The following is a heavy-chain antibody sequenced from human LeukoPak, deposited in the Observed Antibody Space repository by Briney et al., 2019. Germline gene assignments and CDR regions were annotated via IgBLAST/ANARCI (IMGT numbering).Heavy chain of an antibody. V-gene: IGHV1-18*01. CDR1: GYTFTSYG. D-gene: IGHD6-19*01. CDR3: ARDSFIAVAATGGDY. Sequence: ASVKVSCKASGYTFTSYGISWVRQAPGQGLEWMGWISAYNGNTNYAQKLQGRVTMTTDTSTSTAYMELRSLRSDDTAVYYCARDSFIAVAATGGDYWGQGTLVTVSS. J-gene: IGHJ4*02. CDR2: ISAYNGNT.